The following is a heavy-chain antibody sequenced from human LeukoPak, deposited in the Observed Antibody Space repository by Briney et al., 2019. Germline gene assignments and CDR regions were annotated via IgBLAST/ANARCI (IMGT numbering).Heavy chain of an antibody. CDR2: IYYSGST. V-gene: IGHV4-59*01. CDR1: GGSISSYY. D-gene: IGHD3-10*01. CDR3: ARGVRELLVPFFDY. Sequence: PSETLSLTCTVSGGSISSYYWSWIRQPPGKGLEWIGYIYYSGSTNYNPSLKSRVTISVDTSKNQFSLKLSSVTAADTAVYYCARGVRELLVPFFDYWGQGTLVTVSS. J-gene: IGHJ4*02.